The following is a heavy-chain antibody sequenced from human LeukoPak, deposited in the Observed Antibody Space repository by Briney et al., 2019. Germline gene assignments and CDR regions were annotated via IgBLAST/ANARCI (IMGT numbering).Heavy chain of an antibody. V-gene: IGHV4-59*01. CDR3: ARLLGGDPYYMDV. CDR2: IYYSGST. D-gene: IGHD3-3*01. CDR1: GGSIITYY. Sequence: SETLSLTCTFSGGSIITYYWSWIRQPPGKGLEWIGYIYYSGSTDYNPSLKSRVTISVDTSKNQFSLRLNSVTAADTAVYYCARLLGGDPYYMDVWGKGTTVTVSS. J-gene: IGHJ6*03.